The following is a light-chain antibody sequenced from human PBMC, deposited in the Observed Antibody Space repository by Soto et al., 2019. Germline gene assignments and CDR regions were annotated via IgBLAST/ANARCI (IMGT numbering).Light chain of an antibody. V-gene: IGKV3-11*01. Sequence: EIVLTQSPATLSLSPGERATLSCRASHSVNSYLAWYQQKPGQAPRLLIYDASKRATDVPARFSGSWSGTDFTPTISMLEPEDFAVYYCQQRSEWPPLTFGGGTKVEIK. CDR2: DAS. J-gene: IGKJ4*01. CDR1: HSVNSY. CDR3: QQRSEWPPLT.